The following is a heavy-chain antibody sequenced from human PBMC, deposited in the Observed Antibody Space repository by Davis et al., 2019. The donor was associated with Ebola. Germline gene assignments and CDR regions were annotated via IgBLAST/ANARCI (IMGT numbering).Heavy chain of an antibody. J-gene: IGHJ6*02. D-gene: IGHD3-9*01. CDR3: ARQNALTLRDFDWLLDPPDYYYYGMDV. CDR2: IDPSDSYT. Sequence: PGGSLRLSCKGSGYSFTNYWISWVRQMPGKSLEWMGRIDPSDSYTNYSPSFQGHVTISADKSISTAYLQWSSLKASDTAMYYCARQNALTLRDFDWLLDPPDYYYYGMDVWGQGTTVSVSS. V-gene: IGHV5-10-1*01. CDR1: GYSFTNYW.